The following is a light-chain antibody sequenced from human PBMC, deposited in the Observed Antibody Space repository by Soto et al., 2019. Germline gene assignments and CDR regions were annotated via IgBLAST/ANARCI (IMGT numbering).Light chain of an antibody. CDR1: QSVASN. J-gene: IGKJ5*01. CDR3: QNYNNWPIN. Sequence: EIVMTQSPASLAVSPGESVTLSFRASQSVASNLAWYQQKPGQAPRLLIYGTSTRATGVPARFSGSGSGTDFTLTISSLQAADFAVYHCQNYNNWPINCGQGTRRAIK. CDR2: GTS. V-gene: IGKV3-15*01.